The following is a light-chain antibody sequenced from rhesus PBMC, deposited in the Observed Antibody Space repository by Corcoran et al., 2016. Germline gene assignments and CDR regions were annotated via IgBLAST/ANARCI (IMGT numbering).Light chain of an antibody. CDR2: STS. J-gene: IGKJ2*01. Sequence: DIQMSQSPSSLSASVGDTVTITCRASQGMSNALAWYQQKPGNAPKLLIYSTSALEDGVPSRFSGSRSGTDFTLTIDSLQPEDFGTYYCQQGFTRPYTFGQGTKVEIK. CDR3: QQGFTRPYT. CDR1: QGMSNA. V-gene: IGKV1-33*02.